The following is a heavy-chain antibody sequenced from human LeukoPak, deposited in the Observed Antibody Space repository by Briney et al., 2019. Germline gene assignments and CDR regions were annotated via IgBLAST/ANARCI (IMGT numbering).Heavy chain of an antibody. CDR1: GYTFTGSGWY. CDR3: ARDGPAQMVDFDY. D-gene: IGHD3-10*01. V-gene: IGHV1-2*02. J-gene: IGHJ4*02. Sequence: VDSVKVSCKASGYTFTGSGWYLYWLRQAPGQGLECVGWIHPNNGATPYAQKFQGRVAMTTDTSISTAYMELSRLRPDDTAMYYCARDGPAQMVDFDYWGQGTLVTVSS. CDR2: IHPNNGAT.